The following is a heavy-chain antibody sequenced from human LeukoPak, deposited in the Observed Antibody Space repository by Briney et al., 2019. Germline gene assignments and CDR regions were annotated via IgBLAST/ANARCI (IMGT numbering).Heavy chain of an antibody. D-gene: IGHD6-6*01. Sequence: GGSLRLSCAASGFTFSRSSMSWVRQAPGKGLEWVSSISTTGYIYYADSVKGRFTISRDNTKNSLYLQMNSLRAEDTAVYYCARVSSSGVYFFDYWGQGALITVSS. V-gene: IGHV3-21*01. CDR3: ARVSSSGVYFFDY. J-gene: IGHJ4*02. CDR1: GFTFSRSS. CDR2: ISTTGYI.